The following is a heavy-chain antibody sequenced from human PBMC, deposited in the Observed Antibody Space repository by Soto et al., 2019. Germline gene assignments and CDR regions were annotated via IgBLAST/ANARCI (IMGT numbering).Heavy chain of an antibody. CDR1: GASVSSGSHY. V-gene: IGHV4-61*01. CDR2: IYFSGST. CDR3: VRDRVTPASTFAF. D-gene: IGHD2-15*01. Sequence: SETLSLTCNVSGASVSSGSHYWSWIRQPPGKGLEWIGHIYFSGSTKYNPSLKSRVTISVDMSKNQFSLRVISVTAADTAVYYCVRDRVTPASTFAFWGQGTLVTVSS. J-gene: IGHJ4*02.